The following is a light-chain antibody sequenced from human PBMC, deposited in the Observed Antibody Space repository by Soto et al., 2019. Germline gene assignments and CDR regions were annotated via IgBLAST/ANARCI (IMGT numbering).Light chain of an antibody. J-gene: IGKJ1*01. CDR1: QSVTSN. V-gene: IGKV3-15*01. CDR2: GAS. CDR3: QQYNNWPWT. Sequence: EIVMTQSPATMSVSPGERATLSCRASQSVTSNLAWYQQKPGQAPRLLIYGASTRATGIPARFSGSGSVTEFTLTISSLQSEDFAVYYCQQYNNWPWTFCQGTKVEIK.